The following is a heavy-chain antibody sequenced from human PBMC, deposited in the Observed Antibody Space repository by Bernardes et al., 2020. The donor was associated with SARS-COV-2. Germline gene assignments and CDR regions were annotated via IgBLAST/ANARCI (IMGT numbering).Heavy chain of an antibody. V-gene: IGHV3-23*01. Sequence: VCSLILSCAASGFTFNNYAMNWVRQAPGKGLEWVSAISGSGDRTYYADSVKGRFTISRDSSKNTLYVQMNSLRAEDTAVYYCAKSWSGGGSQCSPFDNWGQGTLVTVSS. D-gene: IGHD2-15*01. J-gene: IGHJ4*02. CDR3: AKSWSGGGSQCSPFDN. CDR1: GFTFNNYA. CDR2: ISGSGDRT.